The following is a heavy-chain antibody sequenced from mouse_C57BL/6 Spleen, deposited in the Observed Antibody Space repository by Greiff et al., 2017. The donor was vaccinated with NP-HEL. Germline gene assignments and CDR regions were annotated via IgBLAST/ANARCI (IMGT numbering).Heavy chain of an antibody. Sequence: EVQLQQSGPELVKPGASVKISCKASGYTFTDYYMNWVKQSHGKSLEWIGDINPNNGGTSYNQKFKGKATLTVDKSSSTAYMELRSLTSEDSAVYYCLRRGLAYWGQGTLVTVSA. CDR3: LRRGLAY. J-gene: IGHJ3*01. CDR2: INPNNGGT. CDR1: GYTFTDYY. V-gene: IGHV1-26*01. D-gene: IGHD2-12*01.